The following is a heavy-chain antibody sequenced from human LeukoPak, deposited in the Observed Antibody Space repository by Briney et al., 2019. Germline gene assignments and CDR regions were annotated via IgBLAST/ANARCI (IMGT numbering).Heavy chain of an antibody. CDR2: IYSGGGGGSI. J-gene: IGHJ4*02. V-gene: IGHV3-53*01. D-gene: IGHD2-8*01. Sequence: GGSLRLSCAASGFSFSDNYMNWVRQAPGKGLEWVSVIYSGGGGGSIYYADSVKGRFTLSRDNSQNTVYLQMNSLRAEDTAVYYCARGAYDWGQGTLVTVSS. CDR1: GFSFSDNY. CDR3: ARGAYD.